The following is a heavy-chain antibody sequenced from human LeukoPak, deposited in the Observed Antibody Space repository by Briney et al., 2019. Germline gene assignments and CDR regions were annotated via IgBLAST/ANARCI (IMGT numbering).Heavy chain of an antibody. CDR3: ARNPLPYTYGGVRYAPSAVYFDY. V-gene: IGHV3-48*03. J-gene: IGHJ4*02. D-gene: IGHD5-18*01. CDR2: ISSSGSTI. Sequence: GGSLRLSCAASGFTFSSYEMNWVRQAPGKGLEWVSYISSSGSTIYYADSVKGRFTISRDNAKNSLYLRMNSLRAEDTAVYYCARNPLPYTYGGVRYAPSAVYFDYWGQGTLVTVSS. CDR1: GFTFSSYE.